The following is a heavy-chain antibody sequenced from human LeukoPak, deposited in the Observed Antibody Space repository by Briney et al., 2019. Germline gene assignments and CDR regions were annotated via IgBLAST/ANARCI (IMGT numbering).Heavy chain of an antibody. D-gene: IGHD6-19*01. CDR3: ARESSGWQYYYYGMDV. V-gene: IGHV7-4-1*02. CDR2: INTNTGNP. CDR1: GYTFTSYA. Sequence: ASVKVSCKASGYTFTSYAMNWVRQAPGQGLEWMGWINTNTGNPTYAQGFTGRFVFSLDTSVSTAYLQISSLKAEDTAVHYCARESSGWQYYYYGMDVWGQGTTVTVSS. J-gene: IGHJ6*02.